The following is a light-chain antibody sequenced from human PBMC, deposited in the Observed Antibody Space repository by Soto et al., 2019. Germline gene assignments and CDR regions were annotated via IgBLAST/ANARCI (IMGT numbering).Light chain of an antibody. CDR1: QSVLYSSNNKNY. J-gene: IGKJ3*01. Sequence: DIVTTQSPDSLAVSLGERATINCKSSQSVLYSSNNKNYLAWYQQKPGQPPKLLIYWASTRESGVPDRFSGSGSGTDFTLTISSLQAEDVEVYYCQQYYSTPFTFGPGTKVDIK. V-gene: IGKV4-1*01. CDR3: QQYYSTPFT. CDR2: WAS.